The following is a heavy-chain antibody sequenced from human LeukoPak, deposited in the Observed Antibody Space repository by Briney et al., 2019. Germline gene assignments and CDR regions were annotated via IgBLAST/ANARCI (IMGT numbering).Heavy chain of an antibody. CDR2: INHSGST. Sequence: PSETLSLTCAVYGGSFSGYYWSWIRQPPGKGLEWIGEINHSGSTNYNPSLKSRVTISVDTSKNQFSLKLSSVTAADTAVYYCASIADEEELPYPRPSRYYGMDVWGQGITVTVSS. D-gene: IGHD6-13*01. J-gene: IGHJ6*02. CDR1: GGSFSGYY. V-gene: IGHV4-34*01. CDR3: ASIADEEELPYPRPSRYYGMDV.